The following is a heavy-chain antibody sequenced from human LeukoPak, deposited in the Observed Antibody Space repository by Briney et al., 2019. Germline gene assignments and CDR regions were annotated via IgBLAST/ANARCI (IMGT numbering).Heavy chain of an antibody. CDR3: ARDPRGGHFDY. CDR1: GGTFSSNA. J-gene: IGHJ4*02. Sequence: SVKVSCKASGGTFSSNAISWVRQAPGQGLEWMGRIIPIFGTANYAQKFQGRVTITTDESTSTAYMELSSLRSEDTAVYYCARDPRGGHFDYWGQGTLVTVSS. V-gene: IGHV1-69*05. CDR2: IIPIFGTA. D-gene: IGHD3-10*01.